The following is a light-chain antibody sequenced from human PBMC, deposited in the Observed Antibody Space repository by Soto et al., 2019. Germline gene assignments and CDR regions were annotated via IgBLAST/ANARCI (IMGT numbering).Light chain of an antibody. CDR3: QQYNSYPIT. V-gene: IGKV1-5*01. CDR1: QSISSW. Sequence: IQMTQSPSTLSASVGDRVTITCRASQSISSWLAWYQQKPGKAPKLLIYDASSLESGVPSRFSGSGSGTEFALTISSLQPDDFATYDCQQYNSYPITFGQGTRLEIK. CDR2: DAS. J-gene: IGKJ5*01.